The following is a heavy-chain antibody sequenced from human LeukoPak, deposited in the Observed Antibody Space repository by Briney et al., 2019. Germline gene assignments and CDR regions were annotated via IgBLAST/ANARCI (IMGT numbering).Heavy chain of an antibody. J-gene: IGHJ4*02. CDR1: GGSISSSSYY. CDR2: IYYSGST. D-gene: IGHD3-22*01. V-gene: IGHV4-39*01. CDR3: APYYYDSSGYYSYFDY. Sequence: SETLSLTCAVSGGSISSSSYYWGWIRQPPGKGLEWIGSIYYSGSTYYNPSHKSRVTISVDTPKNQFSLKLSSVTAADTAVYYCAPYYYDSSGYYSYFDYWGQGTLVTVSS.